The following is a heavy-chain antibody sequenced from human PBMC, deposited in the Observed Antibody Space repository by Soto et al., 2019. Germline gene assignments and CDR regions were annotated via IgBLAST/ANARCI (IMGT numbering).Heavy chain of an antibody. J-gene: IGHJ4*02. D-gene: IGHD3-22*01. CDR3: ARAGYDRDGGGYYYFDY. CDR2: INYSGST. V-gene: IGHV4-31*03. CDR1: GGSIGSGSYY. Sequence: PSETLSLTCNVSGGSIGSGSYYWSWIRQHPGKGLEWIGYINYSGSTFYIPSLKSRVTTSIDTSTNQFSLKLSSVTAAETAVYYCARAGYDRDGGGYYYFDYWGQGTLVTVSS.